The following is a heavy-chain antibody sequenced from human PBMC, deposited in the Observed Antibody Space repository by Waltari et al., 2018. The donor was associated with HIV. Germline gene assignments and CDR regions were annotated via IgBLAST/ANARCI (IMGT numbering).Heavy chain of an antibody. D-gene: IGHD3-22*01. CDR3: ATYRYYYDSSGYFS. CDR1: GFTFSSYA. CDR2: ISGSGGST. Sequence: EVQLLESGGGLVQPGGSLRLSCAASGFTFSSYAMSWVRQAPGKGLEWVSAISGSGGSTYYADSVKGRFTISRDNSKNTLYLQMNSLRAEDTAVYYCATYRYYYDSSGYFSWGQGTLVTVSS. V-gene: IGHV3-23*01. J-gene: IGHJ5*02.